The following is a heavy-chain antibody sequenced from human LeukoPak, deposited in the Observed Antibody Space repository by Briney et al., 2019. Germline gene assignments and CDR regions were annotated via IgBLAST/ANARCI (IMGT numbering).Heavy chain of an antibody. V-gene: IGHV3-23*01. CDR3: SRGYYDSSGYYPQPGDY. D-gene: IGHD3-22*01. J-gene: IGHJ4*02. CDR1: GFTFSNYA. Sequence: GGSLRLSCAASGFTFSNYAMSWVRQAPGKGLEWVSAVSGRDGYTYYADSVKGRFTISRDNSKNTLYLQMNSLRAEDTAVYYCSRGYYDSSGYYPQPGDYWGQGTLVTVSS. CDR2: VSGRDGYT.